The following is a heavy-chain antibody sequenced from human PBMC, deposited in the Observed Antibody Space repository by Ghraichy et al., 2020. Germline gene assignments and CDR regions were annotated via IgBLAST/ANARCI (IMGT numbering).Heavy chain of an antibody. CDR2: TYYRSKWYN. CDR3: ARAWIQLSYYYYYGMDV. D-gene: IGHD5-18*01. CDR1: GDSVSSNSAA. V-gene: IGHV6-1*01. J-gene: IGHJ6*02. Sequence: SETLSLTCAISGDSVSSNSAAWNWISQSPSRGLEWLGRTYYRSKWYNDYAVSVKSRITINPDTSKNQFSLQLNSVTPEDTAVYYCARAWIQLSYYYYYGMDVWGQGTTVTVSS.